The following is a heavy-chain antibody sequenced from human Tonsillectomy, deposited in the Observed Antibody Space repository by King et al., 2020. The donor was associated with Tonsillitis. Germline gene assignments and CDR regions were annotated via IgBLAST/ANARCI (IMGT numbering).Heavy chain of an antibody. CDR3: ARIGGYCSSTTCYGETSRYYDGMDV. J-gene: IGHJ6*02. CDR2: ISSSSSYI. V-gene: IGHV3-21*01. Sequence: VQLVESGGGLVKPGGSLRLSCAASGFTFSTYSMNWVRQAPGKGLEWVSSISSSSSYIYYADSLKGRFTISRDNAKNSLYLQMNSRRAEDTAVYYCARIGGYCSSTTCYGETSRYYDGMDVWGQGTTVTVSS. CDR1: GFTFSTYS. D-gene: IGHD2-2*03.